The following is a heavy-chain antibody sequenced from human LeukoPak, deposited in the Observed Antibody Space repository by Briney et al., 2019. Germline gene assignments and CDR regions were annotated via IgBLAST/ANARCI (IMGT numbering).Heavy chain of an antibody. CDR1: GFTFSSYS. CDR3: AVGDEFSSDDY. J-gene: IGHJ4*02. D-gene: IGHD3-16*01. CDR2: ISSSSSYI. Sequence: AGGSLRLSCAASGFTFSSYSMNWVRQAPGKGLEWVSSISSSSSYIYYADSVKGRFTISRDNAKNSLYLQMSSLRAEDTSVYYCAVGDEFSSDDYWGQGTLVTVSS. V-gene: IGHV3-21*01.